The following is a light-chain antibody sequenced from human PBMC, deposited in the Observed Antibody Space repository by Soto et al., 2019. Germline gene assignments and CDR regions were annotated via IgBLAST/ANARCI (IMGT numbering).Light chain of an antibody. V-gene: IGKV1-9*01. Sequence: DIQMTQSPCSLSASVGDRVTITCGASQDISSYLAWYQQKPGKAPKLLIYLASTLHSGVPSSFSGSGSGTDFSLTISSLQPEDAATYYCQSLNRFPHSFGGGTNVDI. CDR3: QSLNRFPHS. CDR2: LAS. CDR1: QDISSY. J-gene: IGKJ4*01.